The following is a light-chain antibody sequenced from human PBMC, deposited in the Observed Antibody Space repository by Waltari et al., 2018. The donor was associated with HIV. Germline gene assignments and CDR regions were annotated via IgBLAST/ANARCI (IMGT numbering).Light chain of an antibody. CDR3: SSYTSSSTLCVL. CDR2: DVS. CDR1: RSHVGGYNY. Sequence: QSALTQPASVSGSPGQSITISCTGTRSHVGGYNYVSCYQQHPGKAPKLLIYDVSNRPSGVSNRFSGSKSGNTASLTISGLQAEDEADYYCSSYTSSSTLCVLFGAGTKLTVL. V-gene: IGLV2-14*03. J-gene: IGLJ2*01.